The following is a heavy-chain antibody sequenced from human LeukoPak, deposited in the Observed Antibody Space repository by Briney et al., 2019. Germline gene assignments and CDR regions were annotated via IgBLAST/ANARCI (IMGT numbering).Heavy chain of an antibody. Sequence: GGSLRLSCAASGFIFSRHQMDWARQAPGKGLEWVAYISEDGGYSTDYADFVKGRFTISRDNARKSLYLQMNSLRAEDTAVYYCARDLYYASSWFVRGFDYWGQGTLVTVSS. V-gene: IGHV3-48*03. CDR1: GFIFSRHQ. J-gene: IGHJ4*02. CDR3: ARDLYYASSWFVRGFDY. D-gene: IGHD6-13*01. CDR2: ISEDGGYST.